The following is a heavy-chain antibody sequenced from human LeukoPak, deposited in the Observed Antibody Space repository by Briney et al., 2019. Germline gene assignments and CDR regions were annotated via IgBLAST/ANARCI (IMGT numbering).Heavy chain of an antibody. D-gene: IGHD3-22*01. Sequence: QTLSLTCTVSGGSISSGDYYWSWIRQPPGQGLEWIGYIYYSGSTYYNPSLKSRVTISVDTSKNQFSLKLSSVTAADTAVYYCARDVKSDSSGYSDYWGQGTLVTVSS. CDR2: IYYSGST. J-gene: IGHJ4*02. CDR3: ARDVKSDSSGYSDY. CDR1: GGSISSGDYY. V-gene: IGHV4-30-4*08.